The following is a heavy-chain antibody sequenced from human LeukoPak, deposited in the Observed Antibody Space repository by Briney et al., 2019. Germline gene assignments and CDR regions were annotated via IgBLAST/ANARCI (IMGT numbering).Heavy chain of an antibody. CDR1: GYTFTGYY. D-gene: IGHD1-26*01. CDR2: INPNSGGT. CDR3: AKESSGTGAFDI. V-gene: IGHV1-2*02. J-gene: IGHJ3*02. Sequence: ASVKVSCKASGYTFTGYYMHWVRQAPGQGLEWMGWINPNSGGTNYAQKFQGRVTMTRDTSISTAYMELSRLRSDDTAVYYCAKESSGTGAFDIWGQGTMVTVSS.